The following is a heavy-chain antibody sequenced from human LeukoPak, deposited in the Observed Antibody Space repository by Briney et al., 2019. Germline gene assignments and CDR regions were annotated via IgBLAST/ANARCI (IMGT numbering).Heavy chain of an antibody. J-gene: IGHJ4*02. CDR1: GFTFSNYD. V-gene: IGHV3-30*18. CDR3: AKDDRGNEAPFDY. Sequence: GGSLRLSCAASGFTFSNYDMHWVRQAPGKGLEWVAVISYDGTNKYYADSVKGRFTISRDNSKNTLHLQMNSLRAEDTAVYYCAKDDRGNEAPFDYWGQGTLVTVSS. CDR2: ISYDGTNK.